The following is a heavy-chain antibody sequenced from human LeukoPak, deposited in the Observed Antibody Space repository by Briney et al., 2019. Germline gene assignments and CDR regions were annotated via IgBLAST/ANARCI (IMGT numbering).Heavy chain of an antibody. CDR1: GLTFSSSW. Sequence: PGGSLRLSCAVSGLTFSSSWMDWVRQAPGKGLEWVASINPDGNKKYSADSVKGRFTISRDNAKNSLYLQMNSLRAEDTAVYYCARDSLFDYYDSSGYLDYWGQGTLVTVSS. CDR2: INPDGNKK. V-gene: IGHV3-7*03. CDR3: ARDSLFDYYDSSGYLDY. D-gene: IGHD3-22*01. J-gene: IGHJ4*02.